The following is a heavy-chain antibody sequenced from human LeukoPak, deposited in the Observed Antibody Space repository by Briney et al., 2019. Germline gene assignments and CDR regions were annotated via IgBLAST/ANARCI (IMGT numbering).Heavy chain of an antibody. V-gene: IGHV3-23*01. Sequence: PGGSLRLSCAASGFTFSSYAMSWVRQAPGKGLEWVSAISGSGGSTYYADSVKGQFTISRDNSKNTLYLQMNSLRAEDTAVYYCAKDQGGLWFGELSRNWFDPWGQGTLVTVSS. J-gene: IGHJ5*02. CDR3: AKDQGGLWFGELSRNWFDP. D-gene: IGHD3-10*01. CDR2: ISGSGGST. CDR1: GFTFSSYA.